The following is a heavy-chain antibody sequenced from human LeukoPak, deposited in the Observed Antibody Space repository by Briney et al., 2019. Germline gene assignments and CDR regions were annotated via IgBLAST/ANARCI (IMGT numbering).Heavy chain of an antibody. V-gene: IGHV3-9*01. CDR1: GFTFDDYA. J-gene: IGHJ3*02. D-gene: IGHD4-11*01. CDR2: ISWNSGSI. Sequence: GGSLRLSCAASGFTFDDYAMHWVRQAPGKGLEWVSGISWNSGSIGYADSVKGRFTISRDNAKSSLYLQMNSLRAEDTALYYCAKDTDSNPSDAFDIWGQGTMVTVSS. CDR3: AKDTDSNPSDAFDI.